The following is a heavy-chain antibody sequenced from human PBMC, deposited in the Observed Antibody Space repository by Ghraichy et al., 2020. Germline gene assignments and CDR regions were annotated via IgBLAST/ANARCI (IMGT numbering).Heavy chain of an antibody. CDR3: ARAITGYSSFWSGIDY. CDR1: GFTFSSCG. V-gene: IGHV3-33*01. Sequence: LSLTCAASGFTFSSCGMHWVRQAPGKGLEWVAVIWYDGSNVYYADSVKGRFTISRDNSKNTLYLQMNSLRAEDTAVYYCARAITGYSSFWSGIDYWGQGTLVTVSS. J-gene: IGHJ4*02. D-gene: IGHD6-13*01. CDR2: IWYDGSNV.